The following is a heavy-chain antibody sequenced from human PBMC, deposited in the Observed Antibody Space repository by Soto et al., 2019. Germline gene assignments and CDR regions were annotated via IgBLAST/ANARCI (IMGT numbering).Heavy chain of an antibody. J-gene: IGHJ4*02. D-gene: IGHD3-22*01. CDR1: GYTVINYD. V-gene: IGHV1-8*01. CDR3: ARGPWDDSSTYRIDY. CDR2: MNCNSGNT. Sequence: ASVKVSCKASGYTVINYDINWVRQAPGQGLEWMGWMNCNSGNTGYAQKFQGRVTMTRNTSVTTAYIDLSSLRSEDTAVYYCARGPWDDSSTYRIDYWGKGTLVTVSS.